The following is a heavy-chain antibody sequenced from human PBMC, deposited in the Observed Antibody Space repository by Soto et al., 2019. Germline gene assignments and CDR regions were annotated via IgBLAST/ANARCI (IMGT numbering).Heavy chain of an antibody. D-gene: IGHD2-2*01. J-gene: IGHJ5*02. CDR2: IYHSGST. V-gene: IGHV4-30-2*01. CDR3: ARVPDR. CDR1: GGSISSGGYS. Sequence: SETLSLTCAVSGGSISSGGYSWSWIRQPPGKGLEWIGYIYHSGSTYYNPSLKSRVTISVDRSKNQFSLKLSSVTAADTAVYYFARVPDRWGQGTLVTVSS.